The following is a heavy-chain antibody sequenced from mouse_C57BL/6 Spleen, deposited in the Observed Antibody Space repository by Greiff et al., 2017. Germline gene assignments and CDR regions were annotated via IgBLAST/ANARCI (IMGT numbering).Heavy chain of an antibody. Sequence: VQLQQSGPGLVKPSQSLSLTCSVTGYSITSGYYWNWIRQFPGNKLEWMGYISYDGSNNYNPSLKNRISITRDTSKNQFFLKLNSVTTEDTATYYCAREGDSNYGFDYWGQGTTLTVSS. J-gene: IGHJ2*01. CDR2: ISYDGSN. CDR1: GYSITSGYY. D-gene: IGHD2-5*01. CDR3: AREGDSNYGFDY. V-gene: IGHV3-6*01.